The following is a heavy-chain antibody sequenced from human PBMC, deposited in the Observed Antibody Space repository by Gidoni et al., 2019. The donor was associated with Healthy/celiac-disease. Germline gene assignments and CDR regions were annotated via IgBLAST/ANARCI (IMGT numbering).Heavy chain of an antibody. V-gene: IGHV1-58*01. J-gene: IGHJ3*02. CDR3: AAEGAFAGVVSNDAFDI. CDR1: GFTFTRSA. CDR2: IVVGSGNT. Sequence: QLQLVQSGPEVRKPGTSVKSSCKASGFTFTRSAVPWVRQARGQRLEWIGWIVVGSGNTNYAQKFQERVTITRDMSTSTAYMELSSLRSEDTAVYYCAAEGAFAGVVSNDAFDIWGQGTMVTVSS. D-gene: IGHD3-16*01.